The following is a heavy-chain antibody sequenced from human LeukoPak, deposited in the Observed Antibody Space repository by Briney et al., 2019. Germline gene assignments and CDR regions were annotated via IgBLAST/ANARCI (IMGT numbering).Heavy chain of an antibody. D-gene: IGHD2-21*01. CDR2: IYYSGST. J-gene: IGHJ4*02. V-gene: IGHV4-59*11. CDR1: GFTFSSHA. CDR3: ASSPAYQGVYFDY. Sequence: GSLRLSCAASGFTFSSHAMHWVRQAPGKGLEWIGYIYYSGSTNYNPSLKSRVTISVDTSKNQFSLKLSSVTAADTAVYYCASSPAYQGVYFDYWGQGTLVTVSS.